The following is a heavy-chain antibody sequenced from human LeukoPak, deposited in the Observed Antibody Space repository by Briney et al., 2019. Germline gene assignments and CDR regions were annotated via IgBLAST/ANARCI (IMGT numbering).Heavy chain of an antibody. D-gene: IGHD6-19*01. CDR2: ISSGGGST. J-gene: IGHJ4*02. V-gene: IGHV3-23*01. CDR3: AKVSRSSGLD. CDR1: GFTFSSYG. Sequence: GGSLRLSCAASGFTFSSYGMSWVRQAPGKGLEWASDISSGGGSTYYADSVKGRFTISRDNSKNTLYLQMNSLRAEDTAVYYCAKVSRSSGLDWGQGTRVTVSS.